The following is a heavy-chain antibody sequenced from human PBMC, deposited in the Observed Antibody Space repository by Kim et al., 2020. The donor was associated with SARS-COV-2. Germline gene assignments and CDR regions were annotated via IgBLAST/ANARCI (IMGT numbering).Heavy chain of an antibody. V-gene: IGHV3-11*05. CDR2: ICSGSSNT. Sequence: GGSLRLSCAASGFTFSSYYMSWVRQAPGKGLEWVSFICSGSSNTNYADSVKGRFTISSDNDKNSLHLQMNSLRADATAVYYCGRDGEIADWGQGTLVTVSS. CDR1: GFTFSSYY. J-gene: IGHJ4*02. D-gene: IGHD3-10*01. CDR3: GRDGEIAD.